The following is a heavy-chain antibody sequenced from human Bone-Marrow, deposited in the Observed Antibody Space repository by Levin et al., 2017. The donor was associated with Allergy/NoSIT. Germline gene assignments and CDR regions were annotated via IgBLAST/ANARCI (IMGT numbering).Heavy chain of an antibody. J-gene: IGHJ6*02. CDR2: IWYDGTNQ. CDR1: GFTFTTYS. V-gene: IGHV3-33*01. D-gene: IGHD6-13*01. CDR3: ARDRMGGQQLLLFSGLDV. Sequence: PGESLKISCAASGFTFTTYSMHWVRQAPGKGLEWVAVIWYDGTNQYYADSVKGRFTISRDNSNLFLQMNSLRAEDTAVYYCARDRMGGQQLLLFSGLDVWGQGTTVIVSS.